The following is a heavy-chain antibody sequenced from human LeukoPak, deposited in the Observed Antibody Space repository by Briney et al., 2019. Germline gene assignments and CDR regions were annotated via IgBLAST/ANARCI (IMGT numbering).Heavy chain of an antibody. Sequence: SETLSLTCTVSGGSISSYYWSWIRQPPGKGLEWIGYIYTSGSTNYNPSLKSRVTISVDTSKNQFSLKLSSVTAADTAVYYCARRYSSSWYNWFDPWGQGTMVTVS. CDR3: ARRYSSSWYNWFDP. J-gene: IGHJ5*01. CDR1: GGSISSYY. CDR2: IYTSGST. V-gene: IGHV4-4*09. D-gene: IGHD6-13*01.